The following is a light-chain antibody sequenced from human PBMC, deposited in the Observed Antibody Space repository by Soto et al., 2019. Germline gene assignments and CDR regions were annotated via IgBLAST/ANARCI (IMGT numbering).Light chain of an antibody. J-gene: IGLJ3*02. V-gene: IGLV2-8*01. CDR3: SSYAGSNKLV. CDR1: SNDIGNYNY. CDR2: EVS. Sequence: QSALTQPPSASGSPGQSVTISCTGTSNDIGNYNYVSWYQQHPGKAPKFIIYEVSKRPSGVPDRFSGSKSDDTASLTVSGLQPEDEADYYCSSYAGSNKLVFGGGTQLTVL.